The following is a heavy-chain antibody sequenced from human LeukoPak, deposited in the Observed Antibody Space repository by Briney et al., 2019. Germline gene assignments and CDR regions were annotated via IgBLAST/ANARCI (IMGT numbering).Heavy chain of an antibody. CDR1: GYTFTSYG. CDR3: ARDRSGQDAFDI. Sequence: ASVKVSCKDSGYTFTSYGISWVRQAPGQGLEWMGWISAYNGNTNYAHKLQGRVTMTTDTSTSTAYMELRSLRSDDTAVYYCARDRSGQDAFDIWGQGTMVTVSS. J-gene: IGHJ3*02. V-gene: IGHV1-18*01. D-gene: IGHD6-19*01. CDR2: ISAYNGNT.